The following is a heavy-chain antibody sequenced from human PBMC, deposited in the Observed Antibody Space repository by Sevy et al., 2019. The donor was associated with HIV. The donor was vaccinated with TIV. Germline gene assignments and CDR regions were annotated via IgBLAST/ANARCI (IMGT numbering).Heavy chain of an antibody. CDR1: GGSFSGYY. J-gene: IGHJ5*02. V-gene: IGHV4-34*01. CDR3: ARGLYSGVWYGEAYNWFDP. Sequence: SETLSLSCAVYGGSFSGYYWVWIRQPPGKGLEWIGEINYSGTTNYNPSLKSRVTISVHTSKNQFSLKVTSVTVADTAVYYCARGLYSGVWYGEAYNWFDPWGQGALVTVSS. D-gene: IGHD6-13*01. CDR2: INYSGTT.